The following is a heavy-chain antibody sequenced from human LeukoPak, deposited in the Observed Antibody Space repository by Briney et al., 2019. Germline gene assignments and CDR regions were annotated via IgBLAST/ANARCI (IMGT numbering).Heavy chain of an antibody. V-gene: IGHV3-23*01. CDR2: VSGSVGST. CDR3: AKDQESGYSGYYQYNWFDP. Sequence: PGGSLRLACGASGLTFSSYAMSCVRQAPVKGLVWFSAVSGSVGSTYYGDSGKGRFTIPRDNSKNTLYLQMNCLKAEDTAVYYCAKDQESGYSGYYQYNWFDPWGQGTLVTVSS. D-gene: IGHD5-12*01. CDR1: GLTFSSYA. J-gene: IGHJ5*02.